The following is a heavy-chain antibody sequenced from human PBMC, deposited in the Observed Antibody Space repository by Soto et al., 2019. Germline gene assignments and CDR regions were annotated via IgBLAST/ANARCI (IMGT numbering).Heavy chain of an antibody. V-gene: IGHV3-23*01. Sequence: EVQLLESGGGLIQPGGSLRLSCAASVFTFGDYAMSWVRQAPGKGLEWVATVTGSATNIYYTDSVKGRFAVSRDNSRDTLYLQMNRLTAEDTAIYYCAKGGATYGLLTYDYWGQGTLVTVSS. J-gene: IGHJ4*02. D-gene: IGHD3-9*01. CDR1: VFTFGDYA. CDR2: VTGSATNI. CDR3: AKGGATYGLLTYDY.